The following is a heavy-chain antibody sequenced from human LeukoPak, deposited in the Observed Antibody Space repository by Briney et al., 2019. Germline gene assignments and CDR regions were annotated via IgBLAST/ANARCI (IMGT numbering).Heavy chain of an antibody. J-gene: IGHJ6*03. Sequence: GGSLRLSCAASGFTFSSYAMSWVRQAPGKGLEWVSAISGSGTSTYYADSVKGRFTISRDNSKNTLYIQMNSLRGDDTAVYYCAKRPGYCSSTSCYYYYYMDVWGDGATVTVSS. CDR2: ISGSGTST. CDR1: GFTFSSYA. D-gene: IGHD2-2*01. CDR3: AKRPGYCSSTSCYYYYYMDV. V-gene: IGHV3-23*01.